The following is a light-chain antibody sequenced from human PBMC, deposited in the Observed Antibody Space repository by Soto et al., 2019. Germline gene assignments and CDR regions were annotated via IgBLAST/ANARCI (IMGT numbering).Light chain of an antibody. V-gene: IGKV3-11*01. CDR1: QSVSNF. J-gene: IGKJ4*01. CDR3: QQRSDWALT. Sequence: EIVLTQYPATLSLSPGETAILSCRACQSVSNFLAWYQQKPGPAPRLLIFDVSTRTTGVPPRFSGSGSGTDFALTIIGLEPEGFAMYDCQQRSDWALTFGGGTKVEIK. CDR2: DVS.